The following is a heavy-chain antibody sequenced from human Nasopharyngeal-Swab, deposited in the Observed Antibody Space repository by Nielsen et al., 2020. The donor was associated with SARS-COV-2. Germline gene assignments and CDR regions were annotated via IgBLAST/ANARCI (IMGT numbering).Heavy chain of an antibody. CDR3: ASTPLFWSGYYASDY. J-gene: IGHJ4*02. Sequence: GGSLRLSCAASGFTFSSYSMNWVRQAPGKGLEWVSVIYSGGSTYYADSVKGRFTISRDNSKNTLYLQMNSLRAEDTAVYYCASTPLFWSGYYASDYWGQGTLVTVSS. CDR2: IYSGGST. CDR1: GFTFSSYS. V-gene: IGHV3-66*01. D-gene: IGHD3-3*01.